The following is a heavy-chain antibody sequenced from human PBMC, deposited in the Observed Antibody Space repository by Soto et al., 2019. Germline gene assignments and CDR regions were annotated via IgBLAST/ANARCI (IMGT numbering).Heavy chain of an antibody. CDR2: IYYSGST. D-gene: IGHD3-10*01. CDR1: GGSISSYY. J-gene: IGHJ6*03. CDR3: ARVSPTSGSFYMDV. V-gene: IGHV4-59*01. Sequence: SETLSLTCTVSGGSISSYYWSWIRQPPGKGLEWIGYIYYSGSTNYNPSLKSRVTISVDTSKNQFSLKLSSVTAADTAVYYCARVSPTSGSFYMDVWGKGTTVTVSS.